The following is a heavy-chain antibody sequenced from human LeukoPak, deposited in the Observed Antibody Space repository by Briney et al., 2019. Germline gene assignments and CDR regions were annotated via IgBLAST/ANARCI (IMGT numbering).Heavy chain of an antibody. D-gene: IGHD3-10*01. CDR2: MNPNSGNT. CDR3: ARVALWFGAATRDYYYGMDV. Sequence: GASVKVSCKASGYTFTSYDINWVRQTTGQGLEWMGWMNPNSGNTGYAQKFQGRVTITADEPTSTAYMELSSLRSEDTAVYYCARVALWFGAATRDYYYGMDVWGQGTTVTVSS. V-gene: IGHV1-8*01. CDR1: GYTFTSYD. J-gene: IGHJ6*02.